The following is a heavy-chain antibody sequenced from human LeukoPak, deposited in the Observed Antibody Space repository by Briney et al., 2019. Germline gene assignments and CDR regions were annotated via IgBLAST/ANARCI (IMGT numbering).Heavy chain of an antibody. CDR1: GFTFSSYS. CDR2: ISSSSSYI. Sequence: GGSLRLSCAASGFTFSSYSMNWVRQAPGRGLEWVSSISSSSSYIYYADSVKGRFTISRDNAKNSLYLQMNSLRAEDTAVYYCARDPASSSSYSVSNFDYWGQGTLVTVSS. V-gene: IGHV3-21*01. D-gene: IGHD6-13*01. CDR3: ARDPASSSSYSVSNFDY. J-gene: IGHJ4*02.